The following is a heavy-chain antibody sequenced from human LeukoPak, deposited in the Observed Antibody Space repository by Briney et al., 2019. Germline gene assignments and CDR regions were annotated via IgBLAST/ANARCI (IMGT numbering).Heavy chain of an antibody. Sequence: GASVKDSCKASGYTFTSYDINWVRQATGQGLEWMGWMNPNSGNTGYAQKFQGRVTMTRNTSISTAYMELSSLRSEDTAVYYCARGGQYSSGWYGPYYFDYWGQGTLVTVSS. CDR1: GYTFTSYD. V-gene: IGHV1-8*01. CDR2: MNPNSGNT. CDR3: ARGGQYSSGWYGPYYFDY. J-gene: IGHJ4*02. D-gene: IGHD6-19*01.